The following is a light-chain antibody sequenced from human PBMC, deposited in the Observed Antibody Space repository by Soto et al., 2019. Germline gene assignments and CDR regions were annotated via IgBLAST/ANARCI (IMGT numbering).Light chain of an antibody. Sequence: EIVMTQSPATLSASPGERATLSCRASQSVSSNLAWYQQKPGQAPRLLIYGASTRATGIPARFSGSGSGTEFTLTISSLQSEDFAVYYCQQYNNWPPGTFGGGTKVDIK. CDR1: QSVSSN. CDR2: GAS. J-gene: IGKJ4*01. V-gene: IGKV3-15*01. CDR3: QQYNNWPPGT.